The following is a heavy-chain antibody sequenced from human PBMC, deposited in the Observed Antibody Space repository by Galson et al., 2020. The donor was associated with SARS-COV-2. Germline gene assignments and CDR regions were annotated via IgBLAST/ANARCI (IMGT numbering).Heavy chain of an antibody. D-gene: IGHD6-13*01. V-gene: IGHV1-8*01. CDR2: MNPNSGNT. Sequence: ASVTVSCKASGYTFTSYDINWVRQATGQGLEWMGWMNPNSGNTGYAQKFQGRVTMTRNTSISTAYMELSSLRSEDTAVYYCAGVLEYSSSWYDWFDPWGQGTLVTVSS. CDR3: AGVLEYSSSWYDWFDP. J-gene: IGHJ5*02. CDR1: GYTFTSYD.